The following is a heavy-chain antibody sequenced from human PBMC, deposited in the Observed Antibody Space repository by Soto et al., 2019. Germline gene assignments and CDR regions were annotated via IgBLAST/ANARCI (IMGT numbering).Heavy chain of an antibody. CDR1: GGSISSGDYY. D-gene: IGHD5-12*01. Sequence: SETLSLTCTVSGGSISSGDYYWSWIRQPPGKGLEWIGYIYYSGSTYYNPSLKSRVTISVDTSKNQFSLKLSSVTAADTAVYYCARGGYDRGRNWFDPWGQGTLVTVSS. CDR2: IYYSGST. J-gene: IGHJ5*02. V-gene: IGHV4-30-4*01. CDR3: ARGGYDRGRNWFDP.